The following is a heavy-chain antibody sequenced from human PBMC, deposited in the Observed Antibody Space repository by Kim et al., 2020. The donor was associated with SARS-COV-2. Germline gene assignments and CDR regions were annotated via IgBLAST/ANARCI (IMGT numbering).Heavy chain of an antibody. CDR2: IWNDGTNK. J-gene: IGHJ4*02. D-gene: IGHD1-26*01. Sequence: QAPGKGLEWVAVIWNDGTNKYYTDSVKGRFTISRDISKNTLYLQMNSLRAEDTAVYYCARDLDYYALDYWGQGTLVTVSS. V-gene: IGHV3-33*01. CDR3: ARDLDYYALDY.